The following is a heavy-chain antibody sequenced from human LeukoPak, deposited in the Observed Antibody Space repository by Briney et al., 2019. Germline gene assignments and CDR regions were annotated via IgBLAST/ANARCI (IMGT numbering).Heavy chain of an antibody. Sequence: ASVKVSCKASGYTFTGYYMHWVRQAPGQGLEWMGWINPNSGDTNYAQKFQGRVTMTRDTSISTAYMELSRLRSDDTAVYYCARSAYYYYMDVWGKGTTVTVSS. CDR1: GYTFTGYY. J-gene: IGHJ6*03. CDR2: INPNSGDT. CDR3: ARSAYYYYMDV. V-gene: IGHV1-2*02.